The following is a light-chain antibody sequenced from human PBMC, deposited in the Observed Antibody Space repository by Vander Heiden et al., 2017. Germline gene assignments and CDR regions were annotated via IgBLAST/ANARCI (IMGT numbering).Light chain of an antibody. CDR3: AAWDGSLKAVV. Sequence: QSVLIQSPSASGTPGQRVTISCSGSNSNIGTNTVNWYQQLPGTAPKLLIYSHNQRPSGVPDRFSGSKSGTSASLAISGLQSEDEADYYCAAWDGSLKAVVFGGGTKLTVL. J-gene: IGLJ2*01. CDR2: SHN. V-gene: IGLV1-44*01. CDR1: NSNIGTNT.